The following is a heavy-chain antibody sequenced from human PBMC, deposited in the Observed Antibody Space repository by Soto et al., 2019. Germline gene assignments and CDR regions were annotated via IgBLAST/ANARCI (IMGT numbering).Heavy chain of an antibody. V-gene: IGHV3-49*04. J-gene: IGHJ4*02. Sequence: QTGGSLRLSCTASGFTFGDYAINWVRQVPGKGLEWLGFIRKDIYDETTEYAASVKGRIIISRDDSKSMAYLQMDSLKTEDTGVYYCTRGRDGYNPYYFLYWGQGALVTVSS. CDR2: IRKDIYDETT. CDR1: GFTFGDYA. CDR3: TRGRDGYNPYYFLY. D-gene: IGHD5-12*01.